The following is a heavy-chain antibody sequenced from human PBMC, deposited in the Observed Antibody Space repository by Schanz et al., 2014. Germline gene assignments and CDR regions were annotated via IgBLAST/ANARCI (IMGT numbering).Heavy chain of an antibody. V-gene: IGHV3-7*05. D-gene: IGHD3-10*01. CDR1: GFTFSDYW. CDR2: IKHDGSVK. Sequence: EVQLVESGGGLVQPGGSLRLSCTASGFTFSDYWMSWVRQAPGKGPEWVANIKHDGSVKDYVDSVEGRFTISRDNAKNTLYLQMNSLRADDTAMYYCARWFLIRGVILDSWGQGTLVTVSS. CDR3: ARWFLIRGVILDS. J-gene: IGHJ4*02.